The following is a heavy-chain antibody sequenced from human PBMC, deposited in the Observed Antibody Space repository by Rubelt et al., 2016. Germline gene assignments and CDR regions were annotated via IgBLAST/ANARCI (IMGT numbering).Heavy chain of an antibody. Sequence: SSSMNWVRQAPGKGLEWVSYISSSSTIYYADSVKGRFTISRDNAKNSLYLQMNSLRAEDTAVYYCARNLHYDSSGYYDPFDYWGQGTLVTVSS. D-gene: IGHD3-22*01. V-gene: IGHV3-48*04. CDR1: SSS. J-gene: IGHJ4*02. CDR2: ISSSSTI. CDR3: ARNLHYDSSGYYDPFDY.